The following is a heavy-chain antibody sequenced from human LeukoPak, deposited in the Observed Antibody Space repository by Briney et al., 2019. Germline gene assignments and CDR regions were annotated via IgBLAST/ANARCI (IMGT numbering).Heavy chain of an antibody. CDR1: GGSISSYY. J-gene: IGHJ4*02. D-gene: IGHD4-17*01. V-gene: IGHV4-59*01. Sequence: ASETLSLTCTVSGGSISSYYWSWIRQPPGKGLEWIGYIYYSGSTNYNPSLKSRVTISVDTSKNQFSLKLSSVTAADTAVYYCARGTTTVKPGDYWGQGTLVTVSS. CDR3: ARGTTTVKPGDY. CDR2: IYYSGST.